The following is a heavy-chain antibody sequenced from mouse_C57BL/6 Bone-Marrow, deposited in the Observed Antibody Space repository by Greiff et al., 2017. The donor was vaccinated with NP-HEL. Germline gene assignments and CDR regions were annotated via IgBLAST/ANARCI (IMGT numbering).Heavy chain of an antibody. J-gene: IGHJ1*03. D-gene: IGHD1-1*01. CDR3: ARYYGSSLGYWYFDV. Sequence: QVQLQQSGPELVKPGASVKISCKASGYAFSSSWMNWVKQRPGKGLEWIGRIYPGDGDTNYNGKFKGKATLTADKSSSTAYMQLSSLTSEDSAVYFCARYYGSSLGYWYFDVWGTGTTVTVSS. CDR2: IYPGDGDT. V-gene: IGHV1-82*01. CDR1: GYAFSSSW.